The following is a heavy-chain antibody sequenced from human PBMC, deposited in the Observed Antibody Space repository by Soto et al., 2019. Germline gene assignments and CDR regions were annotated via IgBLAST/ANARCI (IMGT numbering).Heavy chain of an antibody. V-gene: IGHV1-2*04. J-gene: IGHJ5*02. CDR1: GYTFTGYY. D-gene: IGHD3-9*01. CDR2: INPNSGGT. CDR3: ARGSALRYFDWLLGSVDP. Sequence: ASVKVSCKASGYTFTGYYMHWVRQAPGQGLEWMGWINPNSGGTNYAQKFQGWVTMTRDTSISTAYMELSRLRSDDTAVYYCARGSALRYFDWLLGSVDPWGQGTLVTVSS.